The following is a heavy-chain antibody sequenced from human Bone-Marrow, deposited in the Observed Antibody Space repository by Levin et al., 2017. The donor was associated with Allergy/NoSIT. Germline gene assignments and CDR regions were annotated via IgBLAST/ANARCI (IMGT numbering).Heavy chain of an antibody. V-gene: IGHV1-69*02. CDR3: AGLVRDDYGDNGGHA. J-gene: IGHJ5*02. D-gene: IGHD4-17*01. Sequence: SVKVSCKASGVTFSTYPISWVRQAPGQGLEWLGRVIPFLNLENYAQKFRGRLTIAADKSTSTAYMELSSLRSEDTAMYYCAGLVRDDYGDNGGHAWGQGTLVTVSS. CDR1: GVTFSTYP. CDR2: VIPFLNLE.